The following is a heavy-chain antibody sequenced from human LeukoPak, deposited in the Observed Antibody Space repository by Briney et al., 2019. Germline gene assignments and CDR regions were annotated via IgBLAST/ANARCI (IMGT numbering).Heavy chain of an antibody. J-gene: IGHJ4*02. D-gene: IGHD4-11*01. CDR3: AREVRAFDY. CDR1: GYTFTAYA. CDR2: INTNTGNP. Sequence: ASVKVSCKASGYTFTAYAMIWVRQAPGQGLEWMGWINTNTGNPTYAQGLTGRFVFSLDTSVSTAYLQISSLKAEDTAVCYCAREVRAFDYWGQGTLVTVSS. V-gene: IGHV7-4-1*02.